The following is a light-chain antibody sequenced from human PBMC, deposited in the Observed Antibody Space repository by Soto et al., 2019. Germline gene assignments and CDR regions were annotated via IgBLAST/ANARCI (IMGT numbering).Light chain of an antibody. CDR2: GNT. Sequence: QSVLTQPPSVSGAPGQRVTISCTGSSSNIGAGYDVHWYQQFPGTTPKFLIYGNTNRPSGVPDRFSASKSGTSASLDITGLQAGDEAEYFCQSYDSRLTVVFGGGTKVTVL. V-gene: IGLV1-40*01. CDR3: QSYDSRLTVV. J-gene: IGLJ2*01. CDR1: SSNIGAGYD.